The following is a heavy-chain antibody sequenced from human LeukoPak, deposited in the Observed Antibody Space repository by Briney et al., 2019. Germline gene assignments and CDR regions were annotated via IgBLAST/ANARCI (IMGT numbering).Heavy chain of an antibody. CDR1: GVSMTGYY. CDR3: APRPADGSWYGVFDF. D-gene: IGHD3-10*01. CDR2: IYSSGST. V-gene: IGHV4-59*01. J-gene: IGHJ4*01. Sequence: SETLSLTCSVSGVSMTGYYWSWIRQAPGKAPEWIGYIYSSGSTNYNPSLNSRVTMSLDASKNQFSLKLTFVTAADTAVYYCAPRPADGSWYGVFDFWSRGTLVTVSS.